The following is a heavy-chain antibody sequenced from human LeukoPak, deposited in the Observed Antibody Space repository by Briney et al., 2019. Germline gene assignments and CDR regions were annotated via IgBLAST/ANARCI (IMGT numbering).Heavy chain of an antibody. CDR1: GFTFSSYW. CDR3: ARVDYESYYYYYMDV. Sequence: GGSLRLSCAASGFTFSSYWIHWVRQAPGKGLVWVSRINSDGSSTSYADSVKGRFTISRDNAKNTLYLQMNSLRAEDTAVHYCARVDYESYYYYYMDVWGKGTTVTVSS. CDR2: INSDGSST. J-gene: IGHJ6*03. V-gene: IGHV3-74*01. D-gene: IGHD4-17*01.